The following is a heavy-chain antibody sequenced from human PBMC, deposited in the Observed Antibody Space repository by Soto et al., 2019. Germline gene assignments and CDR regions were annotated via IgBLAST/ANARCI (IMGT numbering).Heavy chain of an antibody. CDR2: IIPIFGTA. CDR1: GGTFSSYA. D-gene: IGHD2-2*01. V-gene: IGHV1-69*01. Sequence: QVQLVQSGAEVKKPGSSVKVSCKASGGTFSSYAISWVRQAPGQGLEWMGGIIPIFGTANYAQKFQGRVTITADESTSTAYMELSSLRSEDTAVYYCAREGVVVPAARPYNWLDPWGQGTLVTVSS. J-gene: IGHJ5*02. CDR3: AREGVVVPAARPYNWLDP.